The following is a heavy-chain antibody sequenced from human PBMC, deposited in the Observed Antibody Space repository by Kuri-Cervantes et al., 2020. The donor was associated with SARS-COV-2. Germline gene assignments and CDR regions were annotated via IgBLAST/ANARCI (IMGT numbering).Heavy chain of an antibody. D-gene: IGHD3-22*01. CDR2: IYYSGST. J-gene: IGHJ6*02. CDR3: ARETYYYDGSGYYYLYGMDV. Sequence: SETLSLTCTVSGGSISSYYWSWIRQPPGKGLEWIGYIYYSGSTNYNSSLKSRVTISVDTSKNQFSLKLSSVTAADTAVYYCARETYYYDGSGYYYLYGMDVWGQGTTVTVSS. V-gene: IGHV4-59*01. CDR1: GGSISSYY.